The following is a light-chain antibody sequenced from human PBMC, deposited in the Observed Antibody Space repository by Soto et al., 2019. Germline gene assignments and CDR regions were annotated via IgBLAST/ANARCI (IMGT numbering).Light chain of an antibody. CDR2: GAS. V-gene: IGKV3-20*01. CDR1: QSVSSSY. CDR3: QQYGSSGT. J-gene: IGKJ1*01. Sequence: EIGLTQSPGTLSLSPGERATLSCRASQSVSSSYLAWYQQKPGQAPRLLIYGASSTATGIPDRLSGSGSGTDFTLTISRLEPEYFAVYYCQQYGSSGTFGQGTKVDI.